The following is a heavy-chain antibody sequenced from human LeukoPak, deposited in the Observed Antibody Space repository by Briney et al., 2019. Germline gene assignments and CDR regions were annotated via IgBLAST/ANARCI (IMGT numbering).Heavy chain of an antibody. J-gene: IGHJ6*02. CDR2: INPDSGGT. CDR1: GYTFTGYY. CDR3: ARLSLDTAMGAYYGMDV. Sequence: ASVKVSCKASGYTFTGYYMHWVRQAPGQGLEWMGWINPDSGGTYYAQKFQGRVTMTRDTSISTAYMEPSRLRSDDTAVYYCARLSLDTAMGAYYGMDVWGQGTTVTVSS. V-gene: IGHV1-2*02. D-gene: IGHD5-18*01.